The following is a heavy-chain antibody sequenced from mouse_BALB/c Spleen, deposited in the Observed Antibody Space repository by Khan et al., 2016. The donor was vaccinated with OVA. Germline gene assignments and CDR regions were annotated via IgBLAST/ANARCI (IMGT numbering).Heavy chain of an antibody. D-gene: IGHD2-4*01. J-gene: IGHJ3*01. V-gene: IGHV14-3*02. CDR1: GFNIKDTY. CDR2: IDPANGNT. CDR3: ARRYYDDVAY. Sequence: IQLVQSGAELVKPAASVKLSCTASGFNIKDTYMHWVIQRPEQGLEWIGRIDPANGNTKYAPNFQGQATITADTSSNTAYLQISRLTSEDTAVYYCARRYYDDVAYWGQGTLVTVSA.